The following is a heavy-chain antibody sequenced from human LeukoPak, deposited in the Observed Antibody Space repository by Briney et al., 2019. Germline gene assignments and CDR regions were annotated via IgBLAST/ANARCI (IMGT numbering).Heavy chain of an antibody. CDR3: ARGRLWYQLPTD. J-gene: IGHJ4*02. D-gene: IGHD2-2*01. V-gene: IGHV1-8*01. CDR2: MNPNSGNT. CDR1: GYTFTSYD. Sequence: ASVKVSCKASGYTFTSYDINWVRQATGQGLEWMGWMNPNSGNTGYAQKFQGRVTMTRNTSISTAYMELSSLRSGDTAVYYCARGRLWYQLPTDWGQGTLVTVSS.